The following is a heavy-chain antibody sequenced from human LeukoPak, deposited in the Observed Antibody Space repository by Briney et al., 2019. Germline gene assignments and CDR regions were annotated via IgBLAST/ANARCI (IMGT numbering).Heavy chain of an antibody. D-gene: IGHD6-13*01. CDR1: GGSFSGYY. Sequence: PSETLSLTCGVYGGSFSGYYWSWIRQPPGKGLEWIGEINHSGSTNYNPSLKSRVTISVDTSKNQFSLKLSSVTAADTAVYYCATIAAAGTGYFDYWGQGTLVTVSS. CDR3: ATIAAAGTGYFDY. V-gene: IGHV4-34*01. J-gene: IGHJ4*02. CDR2: INHSGST.